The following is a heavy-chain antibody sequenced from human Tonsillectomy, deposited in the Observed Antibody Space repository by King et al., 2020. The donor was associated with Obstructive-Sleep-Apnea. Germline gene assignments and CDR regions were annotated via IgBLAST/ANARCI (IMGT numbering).Heavy chain of an antibody. Sequence: QLLQSGGGLVQPRGYLRLSCAASGFTFSSYAMSWVRQAPGKGLEWVSAISGIGVCTYYADSVKGRFTIPRDNSQNTLYLQMNSLIAEDTAVYYCAKDPGEGVMHYYYYGMDVWGQGTTVTVSS. CDR3: AKDPGEGVMHYYYYGMDV. V-gene: IGHV3-23*01. CDR2: ISGIGVCT. CDR1: GFTFSSYA. D-gene: IGHD3-16*01. J-gene: IGHJ6*02.